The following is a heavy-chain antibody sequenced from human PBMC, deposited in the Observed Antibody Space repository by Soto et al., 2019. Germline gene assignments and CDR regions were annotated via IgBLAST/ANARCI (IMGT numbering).Heavy chain of an antibody. V-gene: IGHV1-69*12. CDR2: IIPIFGTA. Sequence: QVQLVQSGAEVKKPGSSVKVSCKASGGTFSRYAISWVRQAPGQGLEWMGGIIPIFGTASYAQKFQGRVTITADESTSTAYMELISLRSEDTAVYYCATHSSGSGSYYYGMDVWGQGTTVTVSS. CDR1: GGTFSRYA. CDR3: ATHSSGSGSYYYGMDV. J-gene: IGHJ6*02. D-gene: IGHD6-19*01.